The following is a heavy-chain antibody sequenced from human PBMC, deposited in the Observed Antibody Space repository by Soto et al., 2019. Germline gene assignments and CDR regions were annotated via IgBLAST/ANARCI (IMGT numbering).Heavy chain of an antibody. V-gene: IGHV4-61*01. J-gene: IGHJ6*02. CDR1: GGSFKSGSYS. D-gene: IGHD4-17*01. Sequence: SETLSLTCTVSGGSFKSGSYSWSWIRQPPGKGLEWIGYVYHTGRTSYSPSLKSRVTISVDTSKNQFSLKLSSVTAADTAMYYCAKNDDHGSYYHGMDVWGQGTTVTVSS. CDR3: AKNDDHGSYYHGMDV. CDR2: VYHTGRT.